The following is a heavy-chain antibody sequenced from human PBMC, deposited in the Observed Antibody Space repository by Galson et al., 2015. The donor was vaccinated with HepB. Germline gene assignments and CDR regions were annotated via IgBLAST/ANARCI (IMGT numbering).Heavy chain of an antibody. CDR2: TYYRSKWYY. D-gene: IGHD2-15*01. J-gene: IGHJ6*02. CDR1: GDSVSSNSAA. V-gene: IGHV6-1*01. Sequence: CAISGDSVSSNSAAWNWIRLSPSRRLEWLGRTYYRSKWYYDYAPSVISRITINPDTSKNQFSLQLNSVTPEDTAVYYCARAAIVVVLGSSYYGMDVWGQGTTVTISS. CDR3: ARAAIVVVLGSSYYGMDV.